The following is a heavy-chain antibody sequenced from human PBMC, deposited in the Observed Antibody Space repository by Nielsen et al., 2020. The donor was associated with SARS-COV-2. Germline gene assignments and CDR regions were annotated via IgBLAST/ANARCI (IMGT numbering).Heavy chain of an antibody. V-gene: IGHV1-24*01. Sequence: ASVKVSCKVSGYTLTELSMYWVRQAPGKGFEWMGGFDPEDGETIYAQKFQGRVTMTEDTSTDTAYMELSSLRSEDTAVYYCATSSPMNSSPWFDPWGQGTLVTVSS. D-gene: IGHD3-22*01. J-gene: IGHJ5*02. CDR2: FDPEDGET. CDR3: ATSSPMNSSPWFDP. CDR1: GYTLTELS.